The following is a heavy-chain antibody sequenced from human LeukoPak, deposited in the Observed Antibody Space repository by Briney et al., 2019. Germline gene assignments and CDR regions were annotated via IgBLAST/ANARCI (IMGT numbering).Heavy chain of an antibody. CDR1: GFTFSSYG. J-gene: IGHJ4*02. Sequence: GGSLSLSCAASGFTFSSYGMHWVRQAPRKGLEWVTFIRYDGSNKYYADSVKGRFTISRDNSKNTLYLQMNSLRAEDTAVYYCAKDQGSCLDYWGQGTLVTVSS. D-gene: IGHD2-2*01. CDR2: IRYDGSNK. V-gene: IGHV3-30*02. CDR3: AKDQGSCLDY.